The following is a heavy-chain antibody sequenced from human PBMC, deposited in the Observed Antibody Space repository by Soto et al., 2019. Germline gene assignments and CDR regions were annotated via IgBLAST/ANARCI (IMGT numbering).Heavy chain of an antibody. V-gene: IGHV3-23*01. CDR3: AKGERGLPNSQFDY. D-gene: IGHD5-12*01. CDR1: GFTFSSYA. J-gene: IGHJ4*02. CDR2: ISGSGGST. Sequence: GESLKISCAASGFTFSSYAMSWVRQAPGKGLEWVSAISGSGGSTYYADSVKGRFTISRDNSKNTLYLQMNSLRAEDTAVYYCAKGERGLPNSQFDYWGQGTLVTVSS.